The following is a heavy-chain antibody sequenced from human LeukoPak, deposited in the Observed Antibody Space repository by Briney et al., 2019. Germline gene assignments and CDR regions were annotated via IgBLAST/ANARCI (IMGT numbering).Heavy chain of an antibody. V-gene: IGHV4-30-4*01. CDR1: GGSISSGDYY. Sequence: SETLSLTCTVSGGSISSGDYYWSWIRQPPGKGLEWIGYIYYSGSTYYNPSLKSRVTLSVDTSKNQFSLKLSSVTAADTAVYYCARGFLGPYDILTGYSTGPLGYWGQGTLITVSS. J-gene: IGHJ4*02. CDR2: IYYSGST. CDR3: ARGFLGPYDILTGYSTGPLGY. D-gene: IGHD3-9*01.